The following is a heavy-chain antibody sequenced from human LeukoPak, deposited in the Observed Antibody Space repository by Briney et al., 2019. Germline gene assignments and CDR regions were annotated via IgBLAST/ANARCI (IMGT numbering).Heavy chain of an antibody. CDR3: ARDAPYLNIAVAATGYYYYYGMDV. Sequence: ASVKVSCKASGYTFTSYGISWVRQAPGQGLEWMGWISAYNGNTNYAQKLQGRVTMTTDTSTSTAYMELRSLRSDDTAVYYCARDAPYLNIAVAATGYYYYYGMDVWGQGTTVTVSS. J-gene: IGHJ6*02. CDR1: GYTFTSYG. V-gene: IGHV1-18*01. CDR2: ISAYNGNT. D-gene: IGHD6-13*01.